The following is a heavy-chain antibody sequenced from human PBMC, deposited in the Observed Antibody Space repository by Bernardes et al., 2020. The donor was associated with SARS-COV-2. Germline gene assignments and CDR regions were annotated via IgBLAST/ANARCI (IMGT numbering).Heavy chain of an antibody. CDR3: AREFDYGDYDVFDI. V-gene: IGHV1-18*01. D-gene: IGHD4-17*01. CDR1: GYSFTNYI. J-gene: IGHJ3*02. Sequence: ASVKVSCKASGYSFTNYIITWVRQAPGQGLEWLGWINAYNGNTNYAQSLQGRVTMTTDTSTSEAYLELRSLRSDDTAVYYCAREFDYGDYDVFDIWGQGTMVTVSS. CDR2: INAYNGNT.